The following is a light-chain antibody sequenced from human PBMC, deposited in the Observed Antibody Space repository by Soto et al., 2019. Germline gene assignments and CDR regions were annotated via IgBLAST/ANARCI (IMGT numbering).Light chain of an antibody. CDR2: DAS. CDR1: QSFPSW. J-gene: IGKJ5*01. Sequence: DIRMTQSPSTLSASVGDRVTITCRASQSFPSWLAWYQQKPGKAPKLLIYDASSLESGVPSRFSGSGSGTEFTLTISSLQPDDFATYYCQQYNSYPYTFGQGTRLEIK. CDR3: QQYNSYPYT. V-gene: IGKV1-5*01.